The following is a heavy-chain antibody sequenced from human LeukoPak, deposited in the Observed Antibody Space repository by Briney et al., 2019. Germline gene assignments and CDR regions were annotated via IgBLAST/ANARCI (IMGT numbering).Heavy chain of an antibody. Sequence: GGSLRLSCAASGFTFSDYYMSWIRQAPGKGLEWVSYISSSGSTIYYADSVKGRFTISRDNAKNSLYLQMNNLRAEDTAVYYCAKTEDGYNPEDAFDIWGQGTMVTVSS. CDR3: AKTEDGYNPEDAFDI. V-gene: IGHV3-11*01. CDR2: ISSSGSTI. J-gene: IGHJ3*02. D-gene: IGHD5-24*01. CDR1: GFTFSDYY.